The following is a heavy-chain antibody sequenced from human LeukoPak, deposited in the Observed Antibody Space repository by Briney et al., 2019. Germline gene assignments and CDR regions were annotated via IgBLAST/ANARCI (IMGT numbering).Heavy chain of an antibody. D-gene: IGHD3-10*01. V-gene: IGHV3-11*04. CDR2: ITSSGSTI. J-gene: IGHJ4*02. CDR1: GFTFSDYY. CDR3: AKDEGYYGSGSIPTYFDY. Sequence: GGSLRLSCAASGFTFSDYYMSWIRQAPGKGLEWVSYITSSGSTIYHADSVKGRFTISRDSAKNSLYLQMNSLRAEDTAVYYCAKDEGYYGSGSIPTYFDYWGQGTLVTVSA.